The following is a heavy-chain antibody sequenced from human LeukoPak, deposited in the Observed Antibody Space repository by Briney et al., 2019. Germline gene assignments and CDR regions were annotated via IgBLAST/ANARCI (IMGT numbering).Heavy chain of an antibody. Sequence: SETLSLTCSVSGDSISSSSYYWGWIRQPPGKGLEWIGSIYYSGSSYYNPSLKSRVSISVDTSKNQFSLKLSSVTAADTAVYYCARQNSRVVGSDYWGQGTLVTVSS. CDR1: GDSISSSSYY. V-gene: IGHV4-39*01. J-gene: IGHJ4*02. CDR2: IYYSGSS. CDR3: ARQNSRVVGSDY. D-gene: IGHD6-19*01.